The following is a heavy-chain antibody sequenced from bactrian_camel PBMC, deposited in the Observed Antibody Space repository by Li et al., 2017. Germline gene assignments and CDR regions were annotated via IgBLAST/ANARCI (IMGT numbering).Heavy chain of an antibody. CDR1: GFTFSSYD. CDR3: ASADYGDSSMNY. V-gene: IGHV3S40*01. CDR2: INSGGSST. D-gene: IGHD5*01. J-gene: IGHJ4*01. Sequence: VQLVESGGGLVQPGGSLRLSCTASGFTFSSYDMSWVRQAPGKGLEWVSAINSGGSSTFYAGSVKGRFTISRDNAKNTVYLQLNSLKTEDMAMYYCASADYGDSSMNYWGQGTQVTVS.